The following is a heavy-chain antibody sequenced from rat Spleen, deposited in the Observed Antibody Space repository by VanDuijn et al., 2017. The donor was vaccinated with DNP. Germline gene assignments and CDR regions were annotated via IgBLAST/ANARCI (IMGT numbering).Heavy chain of an antibody. Sequence: EVHLVESGGGLVQPGRSLKLSCAASGFTFSNYDMAWVRQAPTKGLEWVTSINTDGGNTFYRDSVKGRFTISRDNAKNTLYLQMNSLRSEDTATYYCTRENWVLDYWGQGVMVTVSS. CDR1: GFTFSNYD. CDR3: TRENWVLDY. V-gene: IGHV5S13*01. CDR2: INTDGGNT. J-gene: IGHJ2*01. D-gene: IGHD1-7*01.